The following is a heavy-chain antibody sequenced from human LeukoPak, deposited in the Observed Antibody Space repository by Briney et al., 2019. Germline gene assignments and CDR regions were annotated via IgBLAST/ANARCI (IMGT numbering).Heavy chain of an antibody. D-gene: IGHD3-10*01. CDR2: INPNNGDT. CDR3: ARVDMVRGVIRSWNWFDP. Sequence: ASVKVSCKASGYTFSDNFIHWVRQAPGQGLEWMGWINPNNGDTNYAQKFQGRVTMTRNTSISTAYMELSSLRSEDTAVYYCARVDMVRGVIRSWNWFDPWGQGTLVTVSS. J-gene: IGHJ5*02. CDR1: GYTFSDNF. V-gene: IGHV1-2*02.